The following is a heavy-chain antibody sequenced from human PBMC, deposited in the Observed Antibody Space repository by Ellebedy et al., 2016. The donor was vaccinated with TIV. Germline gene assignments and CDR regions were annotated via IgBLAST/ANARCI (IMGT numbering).Heavy chain of an antibody. CDR3: ARDDYGGNSELDY. J-gene: IGHJ4*02. CDR2: ISYDGGNK. CDR1: GFTFSSYG. V-gene: IGHV3-30*03. Sequence: GGSLRLXCAASGFTFSSYGMHWVRQAPGKGLEWVAVISYDGGNKYYGDSVKGRFTVSRDDSKNTVYLQMNSLRAEDTAVYYCARDDYGGNSELDYWGQGTLVTVSS. D-gene: IGHD4-23*01.